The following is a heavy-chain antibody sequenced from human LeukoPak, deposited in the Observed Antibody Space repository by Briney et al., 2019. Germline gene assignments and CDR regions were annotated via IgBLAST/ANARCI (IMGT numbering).Heavy chain of an antibody. CDR2: INHSGST. D-gene: IGHD3-10*01. CDR3: ARRVTYYYGSGSPSLGVYYYMDV. V-gene: IGHV4-39*07. J-gene: IGHJ6*03. CDR1: GVSISSSNSY. Sequence: SETLSLTCTVSGVSISSSNSYWSWIRQPPGKGLEWIGEINHSGSTNYNPSLKSRVTISVDTSKNQFSLKLSSVTAADTAVYYCARRVTYYYGSGSPSLGVYYYMDVWGKGTTVTISS.